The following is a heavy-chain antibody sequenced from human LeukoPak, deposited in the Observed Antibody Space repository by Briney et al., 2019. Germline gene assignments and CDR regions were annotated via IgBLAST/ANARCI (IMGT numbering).Heavy chain of an antibody. CDR3: AKIGDSSSLFDY. J-gene: IGHJ4*02. Sequence: GGSLRLSCVGSGFTFSSPDMRWVRQAPGKGLEWVSSISGNGGSTPYADSVKGRFTISRDNSKNTLYLQMNSLRAEDTAVYYCAKIGDSSSLFDYWGQGTLVTVSS. D-gene: IGHD6-6*01. CDR2: ISGNGGST. CDR1: GFTFSSPD. V-gene: IGHV3-23*01.